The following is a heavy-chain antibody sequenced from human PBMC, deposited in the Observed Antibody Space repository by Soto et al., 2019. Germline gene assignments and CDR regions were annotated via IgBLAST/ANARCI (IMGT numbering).Heavy chain of an antibody. V-gene: IGHV4-39*01. D-gene: IGHD6-19*01. J-gene: IGHJ6*02. Sequence: ASETLSLTCSVSGDSINSDKYYWGWIRQPPGKGLEWIGRIYFRGNTNYNPSLQTRVTISLDTSKNQFSLKLSSVTAADTAVYYCARVKAVAGTYYYYGMDVWGQGTTVTVSS. CDR2: IYFRGNT. CDR1: GDSINSDKYY. CDR3: ARVKAVAGTYYYYGMDV.